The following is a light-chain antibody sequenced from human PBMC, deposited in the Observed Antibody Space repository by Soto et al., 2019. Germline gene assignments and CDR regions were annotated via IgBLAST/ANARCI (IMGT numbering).Light chain of an antibody. J-gene: IGLJ2*01. Sequence: QSALTQPRSVSGSPGQSVTISCTGTSSDVGAYNYVSWYQQHPGKAPKMIIYDVTKRPSGVPDRFSGSKSGNTASLTISGLRAEDEADYYCCSYAGRYTLILGGGTKLTVL. CDR2: DVT. CDR1: SSDVGAYNY. V-gene: IGLV2-11*01. CDR3: CSYAGRYTLI.